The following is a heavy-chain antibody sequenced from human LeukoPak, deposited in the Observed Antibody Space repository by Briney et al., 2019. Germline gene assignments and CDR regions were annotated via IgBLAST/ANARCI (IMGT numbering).Heavy chain of an antibody. V-gene: IGHV4-39*01. D-gene: IGHD6-6*01. Sequence: PSETLSLTCTVSGGSIGTSSYFWGWIRQPPGKGLEWIGSIYNSGSTYYNPSLKSRVTISVDTSKNQFSLKLSSVTAADTAVYYCARNKEYSSSSVGGYNCFDPWGQGTLVTVSS. CDR1: GGSIGTSSYF. CDR2: IYNSGST. J-gene: IGHJ5*02. CDR3: ARNKEYSSSSVGGYNCFDP.